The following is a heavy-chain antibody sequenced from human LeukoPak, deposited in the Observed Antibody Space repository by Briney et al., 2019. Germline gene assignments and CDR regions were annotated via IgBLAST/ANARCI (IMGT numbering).Heavy chain of an antibody. CDR2: INPNSGGT. CDR1: GYTFTGYY. CDR3: ARDRIDSSGSPFDP. J-gene: IGHJ5*02. Sequence: ASVKVSCKASGYTFTGYYMHWVRQAPGQGLEWMGWINPNSGGTNYAQKFQGRVTMTRDTSISTAYMELSRLRSDDTAVYYCARDRIDSSGSPFDPWGQGTLVTVSS. D-gene: IGHD3-22*01. V-gene: IGHV1-2*02.